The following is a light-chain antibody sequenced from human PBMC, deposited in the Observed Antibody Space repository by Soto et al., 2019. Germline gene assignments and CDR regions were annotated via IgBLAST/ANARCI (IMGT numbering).Light chain of an antibody. CDR3: QQYNHYWT. V-gene: IGKV3-15*01. CDR1: QAVGSN. Sequence: IVLTQSPATLSVSPGERATLSCRASQAVGSNLAWYQQRPGQAPRLLIYDASTRATGIPHRFSGGGSGTDFTLTISSLQSDDFATYYCQQYNHYWTFGQGTRVEIK. CDR2: DAS. J-gene: IGKJ1*01.